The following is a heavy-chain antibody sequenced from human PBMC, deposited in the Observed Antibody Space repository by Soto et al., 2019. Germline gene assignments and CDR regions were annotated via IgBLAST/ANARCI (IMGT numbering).Heavy chain of an antibody. V-gene: IGHV1-69*13. D-gene: IGHD5-18*01. CDR2: FIPIFGTP. CDR3: ARSSGYSYGFLPV. J-gene: IGHJ6*02. Sequence: GASVKVSCKASGGTFSSYAISWVRQAPGQGLEWMGGFIPIFGTPNYAQKFQGRVTITADESTSTAYMELSSLRSEATAVYYCARSSGYSYGFLPVWGQGTTVTVSS. CDR1: GGTFSSYA.